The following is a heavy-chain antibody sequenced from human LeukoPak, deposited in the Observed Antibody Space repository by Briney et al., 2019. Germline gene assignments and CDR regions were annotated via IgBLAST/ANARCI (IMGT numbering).Heavy chain of an antibody. CDR3: AREYSGSSGY. CDR2: INTYNGNT. J-gene: IGHJ4*02. CDR1: GYSFTNYS. D-gene: IGHD1-26*01. Sequence: EASVKASCKASGYSFTNYSITWVRQAPGQGLEWMGWINTYNGNTNYGQKFQGRVIMTTDTSTSTAYMELRSLRSDDTAVYYCAREYSGSSGYWGQGTLVTVSS. V-gene: IGHV1-18*01.